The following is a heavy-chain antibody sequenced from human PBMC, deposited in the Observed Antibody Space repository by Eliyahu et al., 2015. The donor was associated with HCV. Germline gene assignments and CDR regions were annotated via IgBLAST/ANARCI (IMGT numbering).Heavy chain of an antibody. V-gene: IGHV4-34*01. CDR3: ARGLYDFWSGYPHFDY. Sequence: QVQLQQWGAGLXKPSETLSLTXXXYGGSFXGYYWSWIRQPPGKGLEWIGEINHTXSTNXNPSLKSRVTISVDTSKNQFSLKLSSVTAADTAVYYCARGLYDFWSGYPHFDYWGQGTLVTVSS. J-gene: IGHJ4*02. D-gene: IGHD3-3*01. CDR1: GGSFXGYY. CDR2: INHTXST.